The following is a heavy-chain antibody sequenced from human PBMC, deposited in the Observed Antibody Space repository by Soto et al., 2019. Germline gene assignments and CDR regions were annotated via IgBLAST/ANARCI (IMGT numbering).Heavy chain of an antibody. Sequence: DVHLVESGGGLVQPGRSLRLSCAASGFTFDGYAMHWVRQAPGKGLEWVSSISCNSGSIGYADSVQGRFTISRDNAKKSLYLQMNSLRAEDTALYYCAKDKAGTPIWWYFDLWGRGTLVTVSS. J-gene: IGHJ2*01. V-gene: IGHV3-9*01. CDR3: AKDKAGTPIWWYFDL. CDR2: ISCNSGSI. CDR1: GFTFDGYA. D-gene: IGHD6-19*01.